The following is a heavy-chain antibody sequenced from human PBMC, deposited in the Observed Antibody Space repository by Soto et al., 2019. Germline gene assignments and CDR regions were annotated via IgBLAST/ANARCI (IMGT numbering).Heavy chain of an antibody. Sequence: QVQLVQSGAEEKKPGASVKVSCKASGYTFTSYAMHSVRQAPGQRLEWMGWINAGNGNTKYSQKFQGRVTITRDTSASTAHMELSSQRSEDTAVYYCARSSGYYLIDDYWGQGTLVTVSS. J-gene: IGHJ4*02. D-gene: IGHD3-22*01. V-gene: IGHV1-3*05. CDR3: ARSSGYYLIDDY. CDR2: INAGNGNT. CDR1: GYTFTSYA.